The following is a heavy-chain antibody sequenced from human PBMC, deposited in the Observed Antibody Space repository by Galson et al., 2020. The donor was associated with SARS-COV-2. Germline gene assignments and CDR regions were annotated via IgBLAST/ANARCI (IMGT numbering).Heavy chain of an antibody. D-gene: IGHD3-10*01. J-gene: IGHJ2*01. CDR3: AREGGITMVRGREWYFDL. CDR1: GYTFTSYG. Sequence: ASVKVSCKASGYTFTSYGISWVRQAPGQGLEWMGWISAYNGNTNYAQKLQGRVTMTTDTSTGTAYMELRSLRSDDTAVYYCAREGGITMVRGREWYFDLWGRGTLVTVSS. V-gene: IGHV1-18*01. CDR2: ISAYNGNT.